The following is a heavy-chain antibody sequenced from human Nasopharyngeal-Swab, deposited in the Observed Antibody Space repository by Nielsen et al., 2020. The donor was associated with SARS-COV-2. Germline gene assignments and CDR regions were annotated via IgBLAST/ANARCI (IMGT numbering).Heavy chain of an antibody. J-gene: IGHJ3*02. CDR2: FDPEDGET. V-gene: IGHV1-24*01. CDR3: ATPGVRGVDAFDI. D-gene: IGHD3-10*01. Sequence: ASVKVSCKVSGYTLTDLSMQWVRQAPGKGLEWMGGFDPEDGETIYAQKFQGRVTMTEDTSTDTAYMELSSLRSEDTAVYYCATPGVRGVDAFDIWGQGTMVTVSS. CDR1: GYTLTDLS.